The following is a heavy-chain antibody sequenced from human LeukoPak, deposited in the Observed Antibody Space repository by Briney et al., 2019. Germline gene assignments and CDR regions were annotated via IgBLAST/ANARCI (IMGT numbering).Heavy chain of an antibody. CDR3: AKDRPNYYGTNGQYYTRNGDY. CDR2: ISGSGDYT. Sequence: GGSLRLSCAASGFTFNNYAMSWVRQAPGKGLEWVSSISGSGDYTFYADSVKGRFTISRDNSKDTLYLQMNSLRVDDKAIYYCAKDRPNYYGTNGQYYTRNGDYRGQGTLVSVSS. D-gene: IGHD2-8*01. J-gene: IGHJ4*02. V-gene: IGHV3-23*01. CDR1: GFTFNNYA.